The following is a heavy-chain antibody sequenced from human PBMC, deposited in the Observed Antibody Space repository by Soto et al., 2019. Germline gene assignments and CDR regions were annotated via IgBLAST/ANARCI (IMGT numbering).Heavy chain of an antibody. CDR3: ARDKITGLFDY. J-gene: IGHJ4*02. CDR2: INHSVST. D-gene: IGHD2-8*02. CDR1: GGSFSGYY. V-gene: IGHV4-34*01. Sequence: PSETLSLTCAVYGGSFSGYYWTWIRQPPGTGLEWIGEINHSVSTNYNPSLKSRVTISVDTSKNQFSLKLTSVTAVDSAVYYCARDKITGLFDYWGQGTLVTVS.